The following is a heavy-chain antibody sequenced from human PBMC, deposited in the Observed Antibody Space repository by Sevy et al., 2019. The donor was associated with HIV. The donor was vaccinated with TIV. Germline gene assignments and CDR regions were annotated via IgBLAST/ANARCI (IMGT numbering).Heavy chain of an antibody. Sequence: GGSLRLSCAASGFAFSNYYAMHWVRQAPGKGLEWVALISYDGSDKYYADSVKGRFTISRYNFKNTLYLQMNSLTTDDTAVYYCARPRANYVDHYFFYAMDVWGQGTTVTVSS. CDR2: ISYDGSDK. V-gene: IGHV3-30-3*01. D-gene: IGHD4-17*01. CDR1: GFAFSNYYA. CDR3: ARPRANYVDHYFFYAMDV. J-gene: IGHJ6*02.